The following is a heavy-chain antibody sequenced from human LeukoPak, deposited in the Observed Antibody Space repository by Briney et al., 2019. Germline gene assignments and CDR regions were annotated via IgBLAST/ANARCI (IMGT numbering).Heavy chain of an antibody. D-gene: IGHD1-7*01. V-gene: IGHV4-4*07. CDR2: LYTSWNT. J-gene: IGHJ4*02. CDR3: ARGSLIGNYHYYFDY. CDR1: GGSISGYY. Sequence: PSETLSLTCTVSGGSISGYYWSRIRQPAGKGLEWIGRLYTSWNTNYNPSLKSRVTMSLDTSKNQFSLKLNSVTAADTAIYYCARGSLIGNYHYYFDYWGQGTLVTVSS.